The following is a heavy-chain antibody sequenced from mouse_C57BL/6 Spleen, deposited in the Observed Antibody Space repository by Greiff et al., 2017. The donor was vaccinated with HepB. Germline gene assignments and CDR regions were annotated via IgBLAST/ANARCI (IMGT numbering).Heavy chain of an antibody. J-gene: IGHJ4*01. Sequence: QVQLQQPGAELVKPGASVKVSCKASGYTFTSYWMHWVKQRPGQGLEWIGRIHPSDSDTNYNQKFKGKATLTVDKSSSTAYMQLSSLTSEDSAVYYCAISPVYYGSSSYAMDYWGQGTSVTVSS. CDR3: AISPVYYGSSSYAMDY. CDR2: IHPSDSDT. CDR1: GYTFTSYW. D-gene: IGHD1-1*01. V-gene: IGHV1-74*01.